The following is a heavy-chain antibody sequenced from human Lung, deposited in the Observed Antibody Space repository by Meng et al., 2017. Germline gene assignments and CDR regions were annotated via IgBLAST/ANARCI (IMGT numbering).Heavy chain of an antibody. V-gene: IGHV4-34*01. Sequence: QVRLQPGDAGLLKPSETLSLTCVVSGGSFSDYYWSWIRQPPGKGLEWIGEINHSGSTNYNPSLESRATISVDTSQNNLSLKLSSVTAADSAVYYCARGPTTMAHDFDYWGQGTLVTVSS. D-gene: IGHD4-11*01. CDR1: GGSFSDYY. J-gene: IGHJ4*02. CDR2: INHSGST. CDR3: ARGPTTMAHDFDY.